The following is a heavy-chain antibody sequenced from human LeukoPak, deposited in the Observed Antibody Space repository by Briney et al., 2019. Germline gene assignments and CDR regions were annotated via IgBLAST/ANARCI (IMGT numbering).Heavy chain of an antibody. CDR2: ISSSSSYI. CDR3: ARDKQHDYGDYGMDV. Sequence: GGSLRLSCAASGFTFSSYSMNWVRQAPGKGLEWVSSISSSSSYIYYADSVKGGFTISRDNAKNSLYLQMNSLRAEDTAVYYCARDKQHDYGDYGMDVWGQGTTVTVSS. D-gene: IGHD4-17*01. J-gene: IGHJ6*02. CDR1: GFTFSSYS. V-gene: IGHV3-21*01.